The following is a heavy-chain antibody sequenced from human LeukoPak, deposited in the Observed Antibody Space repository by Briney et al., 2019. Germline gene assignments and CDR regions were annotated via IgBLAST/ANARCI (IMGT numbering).Heavy chain of an antibody. CDR2: ISGSGGST. CDR1: GFTFSSYA. D-gene: IGHD3-10*01. J-gene: IGHJ4*02. Sequence: GGSLRLSCAASGFTFSSYAMSWVRQAPGRGLEWVSAISGSGGSTYYADSVKGRFTISRDNSKNTLYQQMNSLRAEDTAVYYCAKMANYYGSGSYSTFDYWGQGTLVTVSS. CDR3: AKMANYYGSGSYSTFDY. V-gene: IGHV3-23*01.